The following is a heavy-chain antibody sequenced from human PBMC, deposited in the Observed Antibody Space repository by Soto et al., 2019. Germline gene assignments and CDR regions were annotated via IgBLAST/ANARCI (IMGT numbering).Heavy chain of an antibody. CDR2: ISSSSSYI. Sequence: PWGSLRLSCAASGFTFSSYSMNWVRQAPGKGLEWVSSISSSSSYIYYADSVKGRFTISRDNAKNSLYLQMNSLRAEDTAVYYCARVEIFGVVIIGNYYYYMDVWGKGTTVTVSS. D-gene: IGHD3-3*01. CDR3: ARVEIFGVVIIGNYYYYMDV. CDR1: GFTFSSYS. V-gene: IGHV3-21*01. J-gene: IGHJ6*03.